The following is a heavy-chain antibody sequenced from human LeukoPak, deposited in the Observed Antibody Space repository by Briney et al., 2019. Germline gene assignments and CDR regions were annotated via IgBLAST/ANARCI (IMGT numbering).Heavy chain of an antibody. CDR3: ARGGYADEGLDY. D-gene: IGHD5-18*01. CDR1: GFRFSTYW. Sequence: GGSLRLSCAVSGFRFSTYWLTWVRQAPGKGPERVANIKEDGTWQNYVDSVKGRFTISRDNAKNSLYLQMSSLKAEDTGVYYCARGGYADEGLDYWGQGTLVTISS. J-gene: IGHJ4*02. V-gene: IGHV3-7*01. CDR2: IKEDGTWQ.